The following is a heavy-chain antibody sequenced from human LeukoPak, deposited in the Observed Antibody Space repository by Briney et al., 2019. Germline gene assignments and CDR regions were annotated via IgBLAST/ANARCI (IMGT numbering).Heavy chain of an antibody. CDR1: GYTFTSYG. V-gene: IGHV1-69*13. CDR2: IIPIFGTA. CDR3: ARLNTPYYHSSGYYSLDY. D-gene: IGHD3-22*01. Sequence: GASVKVSCKASGYTFTSYGISWVRQAPGQGLEWMGGIIPIFGTANYAQKFQGRVTITADESTSTAYMELSSLRSEDTAVYYCARLNTPYYHSSGYYSLDYWGQGTLVTVSS. J-gene: IGHJ4*02.